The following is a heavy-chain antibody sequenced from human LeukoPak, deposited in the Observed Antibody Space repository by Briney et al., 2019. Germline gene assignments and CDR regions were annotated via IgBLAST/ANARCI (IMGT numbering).Heavy chain of an antibody. CDR1: GGSIYGFY. J-gene: IGHJ6*04. CDR3: ARGYGRQTNSGMDV. V-gene: IGHV4-59*01. D-gene: IGHD5-18*01. CDR2: VYFSGST. Sequence: SETLSLTCTVSGGSIYGFYWSWIRQSPERGLEWIGYVYFSGSTNYNPSLESRVTISIDTSKNQFSLKLSSVTTADTAVYCCARGYGRQTNSGMDVWGKGTTVTVSA.